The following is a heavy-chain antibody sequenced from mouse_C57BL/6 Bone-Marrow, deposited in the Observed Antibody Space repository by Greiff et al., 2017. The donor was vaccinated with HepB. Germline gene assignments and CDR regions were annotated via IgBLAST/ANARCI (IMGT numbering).Heavy chain of an antibody. CDR2: IHPNSGST. CDR3: TRSGLEEISLDY. Sequence: VQLQQPGAELVKPGASVKLSCKASGYTFTSYWMHWVKQRPGQGHEWIGMIHPNSGSTNYNEKFKSKATLTVDKSSSTAYMQLSSLTSEDSAVYCDTRSGLEEISLDYWGQGTTLTVSS. D-gene: IGHD3-1*01. V-gene: IGHV1-64*01. CDR1: GYTFTSYW. J-gene: IGHJ2*01.